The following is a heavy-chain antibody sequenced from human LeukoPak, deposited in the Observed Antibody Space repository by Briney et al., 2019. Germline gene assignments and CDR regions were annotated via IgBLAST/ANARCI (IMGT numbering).Heavy chain of an antibody. CDR2: INHSGST. Sequence: SETLSLTCAVYGGSFSGYYWSWIRQPPGKGLEWIGEINHSGSTNYNPSLKSRVTISVDTSKSQFSLKLSSATAADTAVYYCATPPRGIAAAGTLPYMDVWGKGTTVTVSS. V-gene: IGHV4-34*01. J-gene: IGHJ6*03. CDR1: GGSFSGYY. D-gene: IGHD6-13*01. CDR3: ATPPRGIAAAGTLPYMDV.